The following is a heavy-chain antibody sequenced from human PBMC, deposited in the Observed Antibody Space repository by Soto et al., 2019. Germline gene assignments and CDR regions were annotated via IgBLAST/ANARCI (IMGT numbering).Heavy chain of an antibody. V-gene: IGHV1-69*13. CDR1: GGTFSSYA. J-gene: IGHJ1*01. Sequence: GASVKVSCKASGGTFSSYAISWVRQAPGQGLEWMGGIIPIFGTANYAQKFQGRVTITADESTSTAYMELSSLRAEDTAVYYCARDVLGYCSSTSCPQYQHWGQGTLVTGSS. D-gene: IGHD2-2*01. CDR3: ARDVLGYCSSTSCPQYQH. CDR2: IIPIFGTA.